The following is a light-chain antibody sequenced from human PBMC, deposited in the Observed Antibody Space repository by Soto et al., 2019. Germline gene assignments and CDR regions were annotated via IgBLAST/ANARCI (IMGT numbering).Light chain of an antibody. Sequence: EIVMTQSPTTLSVSPGESATLSCRASQSVSSNLAWHQQKPGQAPRILMYDASTRATGIPARFSGSGFGTDFTLTISSLEPEDFAVYYCQQRSKWRTFGQGTKVDIK. V-gene: IGKV3-11*01. CDR2: DAS. CDR1: QSVSSN. CDR3: QQRSKWRT. J-gene: IGKJ1*01.